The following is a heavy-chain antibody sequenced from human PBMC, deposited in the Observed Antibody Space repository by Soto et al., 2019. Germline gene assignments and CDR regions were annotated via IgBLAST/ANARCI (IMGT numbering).Heavy chain of an antibody. J-gene: IGHJ4*02. V-gene: IGHV3-66*01. Sequence: PGGSLXLSCAASAFTVISNYMTWVRQAPGKGLEWVAVIYTSGNTDYADSVKGRFTISRDNSKNAVSLQMNSLRTEDTAVYYCARXRATAISFVFXYWGQGTLVXVSS. CDR2: IYTSGNT. D-gene: IGHD5-18*01. CDR3: ARXRATAISFVFXY. CDR1: AFTVISNY.